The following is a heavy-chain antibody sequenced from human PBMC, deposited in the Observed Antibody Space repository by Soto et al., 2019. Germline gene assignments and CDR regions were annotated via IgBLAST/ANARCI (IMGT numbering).Heavy chain of an antibody. Sequence: ASVKVSSKASGDAFTTYDINWVRQATGHGLEWMGWINPNSGNIGYAQRFQGRVTMTRDTAIRTAYMEVSSLRSDDTAVYYCARGRASGCYYLFGYLGQGTLVTLPS. J-gene: IGHJ4*02. CDR1: GDAFTTYD. D-gene: IGHD3-10*01. CDR3: ARGRASGCYYLFGY. CDR2: INPNSGNI. V-gene: IGHV1-8*01.